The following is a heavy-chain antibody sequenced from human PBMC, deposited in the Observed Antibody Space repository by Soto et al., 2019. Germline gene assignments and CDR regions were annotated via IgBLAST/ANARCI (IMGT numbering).Heavy chain of an antibody. J-gene: IGHJ4*02. CDR2: IYSGGST. CDR1: GFTVSANY. D-gene: IGHD3-3*01. Sequence: EVQLVESGGGLVQPGGSLRLSCAASGFTVSANYMTWVRQAPGKGLEWVSVIYSGGSTYYADSVKGRITISRDNSMNTLYLQMNRLRVEDTAVYYCARVRHDFWGGTLEHWGQGTLVTVSS. V-gene: IGHV3-66*01. CDR3: ARVRHDFWGGTLEH.